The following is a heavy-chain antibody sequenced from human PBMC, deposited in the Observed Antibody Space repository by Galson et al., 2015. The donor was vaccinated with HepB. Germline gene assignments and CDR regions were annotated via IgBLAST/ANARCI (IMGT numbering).Heavy chain of an antibody. D-gene: IGHD1-26*01. CDR2: IDPSDSYT. CDR1: GYSFTSYW. J-gene: IGHJ6*02. V-gene: IGHV5-10-1*01. CDR3: ARHGLLSGSYYVSSYYYGMDV. Sequence: SGAEVKKPGESLRISCKGSGYSFTSYWISWVRQMPGKGLEWMGRIDPSDSYTNYSPSFQGHVTISADKSISTAYLQWSSLKASDTAMYYCARHGLLSGSYYVSSYYYGMDVWGQGTTVTVSS.